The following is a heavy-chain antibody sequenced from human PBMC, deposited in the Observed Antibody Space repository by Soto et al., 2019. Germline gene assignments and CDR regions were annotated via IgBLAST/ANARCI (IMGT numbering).Heavy chain of an antibody. CDR3: ARKFDWLYHWWFDP. J-gene: IGHJ5*02. CDR2: ISAGNGNT. Sequence: QVQLVQSGAEVKKPGASVKVSCKASGYTFTSYAMHWVRQAPGQRLEWMGWISAGNGNTKYSQKFQGRVTITRDTSASTAYMELSSLRSEDTAVYYCARKFDWLYHWWFDPWGQGTLVTVSS. V-gene: IGHV1-3*01. D-gene: IGHD3-9*01. CDR1: GYTFTSYA.